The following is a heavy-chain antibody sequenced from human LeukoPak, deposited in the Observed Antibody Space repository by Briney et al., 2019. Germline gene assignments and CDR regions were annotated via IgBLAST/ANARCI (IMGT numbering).Heavy chain of an antibody. CDR2: ISGSGGST. D-gene: IGHD3-10*01. V-gene: IGHV3-23*01. Sequence: GGSLRLSCAASGFTFSSYAMSWVRQAPGKGLEWVSAISGSGGSTYYADSVKGRFTISRDNAKNSLYLQMNSLRAEDTAVYYCARDYYGSGTPDYWGQGTLVTVSS. J-gene: IGHJ4*02. CDR1: GFTFSSYA. CDR3: ARDYYGSGTPDY.